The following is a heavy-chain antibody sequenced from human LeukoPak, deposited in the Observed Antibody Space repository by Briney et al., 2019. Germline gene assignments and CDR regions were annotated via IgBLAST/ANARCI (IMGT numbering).Heavy chain of an antibody. CDR1: GFTFSSYS. CDR2: ISSSSSYI. J-gene: IGHJ4*02. Sequence: GGSLRLSCAASGFTFSSYSMNWVRQAPGKGLEWVSSISSSSSYIYYADSVKGRFTISRDNAKYSLYLQMNSLRAEDTAVYYCARGTTGGYSPSHWGQGTLVTVSS. V-gene: IGHV3-21*01. CDR3: ARGTTGGYSPSH. D-gene: IGHD5-12*01.